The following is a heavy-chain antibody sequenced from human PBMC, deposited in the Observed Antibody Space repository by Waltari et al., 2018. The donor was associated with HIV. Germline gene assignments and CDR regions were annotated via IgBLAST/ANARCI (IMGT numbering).Heavy chain of an antibody. Sequence: EVQLVESGGGLVKPGGSLRLSCAASGCTFSRYSMKWVRQAPGKGLEWVSSISSSSSYIYYADSVKGRFTISRDNAKNSLYLQMNSLRAEDTAVYYCARDSGPYYYDSSGYASFDYWGQGTLVTVSS. CDR3: ARDSGPYYYDSSGYASFDY. CDR1: GCTFSRYS. D-gene: IGHD3-22*01. V-gene: IGHV3-21*01. J-gene: IGHJ4*02. CDR2: ISSSSSYI.